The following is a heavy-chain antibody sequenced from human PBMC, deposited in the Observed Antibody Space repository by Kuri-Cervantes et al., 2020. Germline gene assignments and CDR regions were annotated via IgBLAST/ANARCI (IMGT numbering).Heavy chain of an antibody. D-gene: IGHD3-22*01. CDR2: INHSGST. CDR1: GGSFSGYY. V-gene: IGHV4-34*01. J-gene: IGHJ6*02. Sequence: GSLRLSCAVYGGSFSGYYWSWIRQPPGKGLEWIGEINHSGSTNYNPSLKSRVTISVDTSKNQFSLKLSSVTAADTAVYYCASGTSMIHLRERGYYGMDVWGQGTTVTVSS. CDR3: ASGTSMIHLRERGYYGMDV.